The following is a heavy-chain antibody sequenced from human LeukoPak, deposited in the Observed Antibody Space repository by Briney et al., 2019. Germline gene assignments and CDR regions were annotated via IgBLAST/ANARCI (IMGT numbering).Heavy chain of an antibody. CDR1: GFTFSRYS. Sequence: GGSLRLSCAASGFTFSRYSMNWVRQAPGKGLEWVSSISISSNYKYYPDSLKGRFSISRDNARNSVYLQMNSLRDDDTSVYYCARDASALHWGRGTLVTVSS. CDR3: ARDASALH. CDR2: ISISSNYK. V-gene: IGHV3-21*01. J-gene: IGHJ4*02. D-gene: IGHD6-19*01.